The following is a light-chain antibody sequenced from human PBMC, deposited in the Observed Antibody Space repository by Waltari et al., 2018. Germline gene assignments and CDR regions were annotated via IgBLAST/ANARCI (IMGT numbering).Light chain of an antibody. V-gene: IGLV2-14*03. CDR2: DVR. CDR3: SSYTTSGTVV. J-gene: IGLJ2*01. CDR1: NSDVGAYNY. Sequence: QSALTQPASVPGSPGQSITISCTGTNSDVGAYNYVSWYQQHPGKVPKVMIYDVRNRPSGVSRRFSVSKSGNTASLTISGLQAEDEADYYCSSYTTSGTVVFGGGTKVTVL.